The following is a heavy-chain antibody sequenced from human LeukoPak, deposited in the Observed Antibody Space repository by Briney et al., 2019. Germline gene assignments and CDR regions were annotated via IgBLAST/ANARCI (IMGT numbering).Heavy chain of an antibody. D-gene: IGHD6-13*01. CDR3: ARDRGGYSRTWYNWFDP. V-gene: IGHV3-30*03. Sequence: GGSLRLTCAASGFTFSSYGMHWVRQAPGKGLEWVALISYDGSDKDYAKSVKGRFTISRDNAKNSLYLQMNSLRADDTAVYFCARDRGGYSRTWYNWFDPWGQGTLVTVSS. CDR1: GFTFSSYG. J-gene: IGHJ5*02. CDR2: ISYDGSDK.